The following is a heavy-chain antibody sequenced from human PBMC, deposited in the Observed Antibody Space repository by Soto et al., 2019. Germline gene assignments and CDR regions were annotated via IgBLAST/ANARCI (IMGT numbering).Heavy chain of an antibody. J-gene: IGHJ5*02. Sequence: QVQLQESGPGLVKPSETLSLTCTVSGGSIRSYYGSWIRQPPGKGLEWIGSIYYSGSTNYKPSLRSRVTISVATSTNQLSLKLNSVTAADTAVYDCARQGGWFDPWGQGTLVTVSS. V-gene: IGHV4-59*08. CDR2: IYYSGST. CDR1: GGSIRSYY. CDR3: ARQGGWFDP. D-gene: IGHD1-26*01.